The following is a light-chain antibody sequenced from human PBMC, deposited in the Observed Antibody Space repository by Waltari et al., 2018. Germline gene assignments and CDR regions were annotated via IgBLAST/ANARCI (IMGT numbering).Light chain of an antibody. CDR3: QSFDSSHVV. J-gene: IGLJ2*01. CDR2: EDN. Sequence: FMLTQPHSVSESPGKTVTISCTRSSGNIATNYVQWYQQRPGSAPTKVIYEDNQRPSGVPDRFSGSIDSSSNSASLIISGLKAEDEADYYCQSFDSSHVVLGGGTKLTVL. V-gene: IGLV6-57*03. CDR1: SGNIATNY.